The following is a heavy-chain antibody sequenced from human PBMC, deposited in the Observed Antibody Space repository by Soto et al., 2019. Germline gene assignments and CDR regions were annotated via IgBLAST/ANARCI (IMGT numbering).Heavy chain of an antibody. CDR3: AKQDHSYSSSWYVRYFQH. J-gene: IGHJ1*01. CDR2: ISGSTNIT. V-gene: IGHV3-23*01. Sequence: GGSLRLSCASSVFPFSFYAISWVRQAPGKGLEWVSTISGSTNITYYADSVQGRFSISRDNSKNTVHLQMNNLRAEDTGIYYCAKQDHSYSSSWYVRYFQHWGQGTLVTVSS. CDR1: VFPFSFYA. D-gene: IGHD6-13*01.